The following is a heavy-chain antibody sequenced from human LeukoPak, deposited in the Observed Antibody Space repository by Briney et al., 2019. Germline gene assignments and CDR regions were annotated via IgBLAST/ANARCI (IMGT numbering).Heavy chain of an antibody. CDR3: ARALNPYYYDSSGSDDAFDI. CDR2: IYYSGST. CDR1: GGSISSYY. V-gene: IGHV4-59*01. D-gene: IGHD3-22*01. J-gene: IGHJ3*02. Sequence: SETLSLTCTVSGGSISSYYWSWIRQPPGKGLEWIGDIYYSGSTNCNPSLKSRVTISVDTSKNQFSLKLSSVTAADTAVYYCARALNPYYYDSSGSDDAFDIWGQGTMVTVSS.